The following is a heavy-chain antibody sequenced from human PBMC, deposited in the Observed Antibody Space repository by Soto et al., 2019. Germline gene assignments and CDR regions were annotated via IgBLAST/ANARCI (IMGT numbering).Heavy chain of an antibody. Sequence: PGGSLRLSCAASGFTFSSYAMSWVRQAPGKGLEWVSAISGSGGSTYYADSVKGRFTISRDNSKNTLYLQMNSLRAEDTAVYYCAKDESNDYSNTQPFDVWGQGTTVTVSS. CDR1: GFTFSSYA. J-gene: IGHJ6*02. D-gene: IGHD4-4*01. CDR3: AKDESNDYSNTQPFDV. V-gene: IGHV3-23*01. CDR2: ISGSGGST.